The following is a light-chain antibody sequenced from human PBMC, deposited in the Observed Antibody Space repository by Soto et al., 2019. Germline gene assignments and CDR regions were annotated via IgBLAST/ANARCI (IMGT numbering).Light chain of an antibody. CDR3: QQRGNWWT. V-gene: IGKV3-11*01. Sequence: VMTQSPATLSVSPGERATLSCRASQFVSSNLAWYQQKPGQAPRLLIYDASIRATGIPARFSGSGSGTDFTLTISSLEPEDFAIYFCQQRGNWWTFGQGTKVDI. CDR1: QFVSSN. J-gene: IGKJ1*01. CDR2: DAS.